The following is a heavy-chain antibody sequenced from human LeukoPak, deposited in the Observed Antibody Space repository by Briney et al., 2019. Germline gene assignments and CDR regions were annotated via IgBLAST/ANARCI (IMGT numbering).Heavy chain of an antibody. CDR3: ARTTVDIYYYYYYMGV. CDR1: GFTFSSYI. J-gene: IGHJ6*03. V-gene: IGHV3-48*04. Sequence: PGGSLRLSCAASGFTFSSYIMTWVRQAPGKGLEWVSYISSSSSTIYYADSVKGRFTISRDNAKNSLFLQMNSLRAEDTAVYYCARTTVDIYYYYYYMGVWGKGTTVTVSS. CDR2: ISSSSSTI. D-gene: IGHD4-23*01.